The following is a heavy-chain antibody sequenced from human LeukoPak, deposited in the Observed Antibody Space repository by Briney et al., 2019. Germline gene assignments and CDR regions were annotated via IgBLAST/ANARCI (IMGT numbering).Heavy chain of an antibody. J-gene: IGHJ4*02. CDR1: GGSISSGGYY. CDR3: ARESSGSYYEIDY. CDR2: IYHSGST. Sequence: SETLSLTCTVSGGSISSGGYYWSWIRQPPGKGLEWIGYIYHSGSTYYNPSLKSRVTISVDRSKNQFSLKLSSVTAADTAVYYCARESSGSYYEIDYWGQGTLVTVSS. D-gene: IGHD1-26*01. V-gene: IGHV4-30-2*01.